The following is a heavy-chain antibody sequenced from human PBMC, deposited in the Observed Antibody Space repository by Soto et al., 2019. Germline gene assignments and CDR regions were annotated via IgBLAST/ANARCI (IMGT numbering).Heavy chain of an antibody. J-gene: IGHJ5*01. CDR2: ISHDATDK. CDR3: AKPTSFVTCFDS. CDR1: GFTFWKFG. Sequence: GGSLRLSCAASGFTFWKFGLHWVRQSPREGLEWVALISHDATDKYYADSVKGRFTISRDNSKDTLFLHMDNLRPEDTGIYYCAKPTSFVTCFDSWGQGTLVTVSS. D-gene: IGHD3-16*02. V-gene: IGHV3-30*18.